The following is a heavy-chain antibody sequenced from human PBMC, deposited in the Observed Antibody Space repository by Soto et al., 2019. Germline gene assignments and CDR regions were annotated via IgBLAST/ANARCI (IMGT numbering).Heavy chain of an antibody. Sequence: SETLCLTCTVSGGSISSGGYYWSWIRQHPGKGLEWIGYIYYSGSTYYNPSLKSRVTISVDTSKNQFSLKLSSVTAADTAVYYCARILLLGYCSGGSCPGAFDIWGQGTMVTVSS. D-gene: IGHD2-15*01. CDR1: GGSISSGGYY. CDR2: IYYSGST. CDR3: ARILLLGYCSGGSCPGAFDI. J-gene: IGHJ3*02. V-gene: IGHV4-31*03.